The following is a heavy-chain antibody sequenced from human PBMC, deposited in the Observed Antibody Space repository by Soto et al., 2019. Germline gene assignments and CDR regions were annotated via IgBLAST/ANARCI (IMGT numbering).Heavy chain of an antibody. CDR1: GFTFRSSW. J-gene: IGHJ4*02. CDR3: VRDIR. CDR2: INGDGSGI. V-gene: IGHV3-74*01. Sequence: EVQLVESGGGLVQPGGSLRLSCAASGFTFRSSWMYWVRQTPGKGPVWVSCINGDGSGIYYAVSVKGRFTISRDNARDTLYLQMNSLTTNDSAVYYCVRDIRWGQGTLVSVSS.